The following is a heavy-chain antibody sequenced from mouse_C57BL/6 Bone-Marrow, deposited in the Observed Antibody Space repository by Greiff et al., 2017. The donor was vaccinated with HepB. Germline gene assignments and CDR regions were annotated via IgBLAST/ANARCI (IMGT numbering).Heavy chain of an antibody. CDR3: ARRTTVVAPYWYCDV. Sequence: QVQLQQPGTELVKPGASVKLSCKASGYTFTSYWMHWVKQRPGQGLEWIGNINPSNGGTNYNEKFKSKATLTVDKSSSTAYMQLSSLTSDDTAVYYGARRTTVVAPYWYCDVWGTGTTVTVSS. V-gene: IGHV1-53*01. D-gene: IGHD1-1*01. CDR1: GYTFTSYW. J-gene: IGHJ1*03. CDR2: INPSNGGT.